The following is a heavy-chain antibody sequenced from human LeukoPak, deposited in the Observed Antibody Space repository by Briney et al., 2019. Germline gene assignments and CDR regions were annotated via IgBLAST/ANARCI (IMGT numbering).Heavy chain of an antibody. J-gene: IGHJ4*02. V-gene: IGHV4-39*07. CDR1: GGSISSSSYY. CDR3: ARDIISGELPTFDY. Sequence: SETLSLTCTVSGGSISSSSYYWGWIRQPPGKGLEWIGSIYYSGSTYYDPSLKSRVTISVDTSKNQFSLKLSSVTAADTAVYYCARDIISGELPTFDYWGQGTLVTVSS. CDR2: IYYSGST. D-gene: IGHD3-10*01.